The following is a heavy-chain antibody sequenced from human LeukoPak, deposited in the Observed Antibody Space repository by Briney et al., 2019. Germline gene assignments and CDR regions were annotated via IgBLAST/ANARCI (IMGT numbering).Heavy chain of an antibody. D-gene: IGHD5-24*01. CDR3: ARRRDGYNYFDH. Sequence: PSETLSLTCTVSDASISSSSYYWGWIRQPPGKGLEWIGSIYYTGSTSYNPSLKSRVTISIDTSKNHFSLKVTSVTAADTAVYYCARRRDGYNYFDHWGQGTLVTVSS. CDR1: DASISSSSYY. CDR2: IYYTGST. J-gene: IGHJ4*02. V-gene: IGHV4-39*02.